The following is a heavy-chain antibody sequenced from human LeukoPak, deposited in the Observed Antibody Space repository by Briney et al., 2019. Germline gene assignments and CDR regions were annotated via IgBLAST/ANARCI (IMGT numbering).Heavy chain of an antibody. CDR2: INHSGST. Sequence: SETLSLTCAVYGGSFSGYYWSWIRQPPGKGLEWIGGINHSGSTNYNPSLKSRVTISVDTSKNQFSLKLSSVTAADTAVYYCARVSVVVTALFDYWGQGTLVTVSS. V-gene: IGHV4-34*01. J-gene: IGHJ4*02. CDR3: ARVSVVVTALFDY. D-gene: IGHD2-21*02. CDR1: GGSFSGYY.